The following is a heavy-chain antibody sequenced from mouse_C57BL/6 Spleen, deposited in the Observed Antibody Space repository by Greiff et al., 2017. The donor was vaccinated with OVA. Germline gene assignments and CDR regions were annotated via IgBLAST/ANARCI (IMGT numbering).Heavy chain of an antibody. CDR2: IYPGGGCT. V-gene: IGHV1-63*01. Sequence: VQLQQSGAELVRPGTSVKMSCKASGFTFTNYWIGWAKQSPGHGLEWIGVIYPGGGCTNYNEKFKGKATLTAAKSSSPAYMQFSSLTSEDAAIYDCARSGYYGNYVRYFDVWGTGTTVTVSA. CDR3: ARSGYYGNYVRYFDV. CDR1: GFTFTNYW. D-gene: IGHD2-1*01. J-gene: IGHJ1*03.